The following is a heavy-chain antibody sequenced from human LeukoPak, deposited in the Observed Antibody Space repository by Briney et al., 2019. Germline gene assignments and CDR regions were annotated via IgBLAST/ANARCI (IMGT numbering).Heavy chain of an antibody. CDR1: GGSISPYY. CDR3: ARAPYCGGDCYGSHFDY. V-gene: IGHV4-59*01. J-gene: IGHJ4*02. CDR2: IYYSGST. Sequence: SETLSLTCTVSGGSISPYYWSWIRQPPGKGLEWIGYIYYSGSTNYNPSLKSRVTISVDTSKNQFSLKLSSVTAADTAVYYCARAPYCGGDCYGSHFDYWGQGTLVTVSS. D-gene: IGHD2-21*02.